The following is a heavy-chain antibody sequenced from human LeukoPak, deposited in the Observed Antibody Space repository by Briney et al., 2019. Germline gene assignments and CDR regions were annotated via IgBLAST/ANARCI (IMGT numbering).Heavy chain of an antibody. CDR3: ARGGGDVGYFDY. Sequence: SETLSLTCTVSGGSISSGGYYWSWIRQHPGKGLEWIGYIYYSGSTYYNPSLKSRVTISVDTSKNQFSLKLGSVTAADTAVYYCARGGGDVGYFDYWGQGTLVTVSS. J-gene: IGHJ4*02. CDR2: IYYSGST. V-gene: IGHV4-31*03. D-gene: IGHD4-17*01. CDR1: GGSISSGGYY.